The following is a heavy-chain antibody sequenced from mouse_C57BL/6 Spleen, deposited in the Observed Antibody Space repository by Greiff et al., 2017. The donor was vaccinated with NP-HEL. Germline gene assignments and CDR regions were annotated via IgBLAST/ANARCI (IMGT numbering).Heavy chain of an antibody. CDR1: GYTFTDYY. D-gene: IGHD1-1*01. V-gene: IGHV1-26*01. J-gene: IGHJ3*01. Sequence: EVQLQQSGPELVKPGASVKISCKASGYTFTDYYMNWVKQSHGKSLEWIGDINTNNGGTSYNQKFKGKATLTVDKSSSTAYMELRSLTSEDSAVYYCAFYYGSSYGFAYWGQGTLVTVSA. CDR3: AFYYGSSYGFAY. CDR2: INTNNGGT.